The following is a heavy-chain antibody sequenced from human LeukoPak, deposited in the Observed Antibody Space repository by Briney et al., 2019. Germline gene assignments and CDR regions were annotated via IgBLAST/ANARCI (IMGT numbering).Heavy chain of an antibody. CDR1: GFTFSSYW. J-gene: IGHJ4*02. CDR3: ARDAVVVVITSCSY. V-gene: IGHV3-7*01. CDR2: IKQDGSEK. D-gene: IGHD3-22*01. Sequence: GGSLRLSCAASGFTFSSYWMSWVRQAPGKGLEWVANIKQDGSEKYYVDSVKGRFTISRDNAKNSLYLQMNSLRAEDTAVYYCARDAVVVVITSCSYWGQGTLVTVSS.